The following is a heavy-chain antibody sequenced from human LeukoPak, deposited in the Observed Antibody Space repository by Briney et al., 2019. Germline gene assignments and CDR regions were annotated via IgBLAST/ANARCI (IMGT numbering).Heavy chain of an antibody. CDR2: TRNKANSYTT. CDR3: ARDRDYGGNRGAFDI. V-gene: IGHV3-72*01. Sequence: SGGSLRLSCAASGFTFSDHYMDWVRQAPGKGLEWVGRTRNKANSYTTEYAASVKGRFTISRDDPKNSLYLQMNSLKTEDTAVYYCARDRDYGGNRGAFDIWGQGTMVTVSS. D-gene: IGHD4-23*01. J-gene: IGHJ3*02. CDR1: GFTFSDHY.